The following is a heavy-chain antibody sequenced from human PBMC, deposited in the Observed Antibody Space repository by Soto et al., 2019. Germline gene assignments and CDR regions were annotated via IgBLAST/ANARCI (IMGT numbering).Heavy chain of an antibody. V-gene: IGHV3-53*01. D-gene: IGHD4-17*01. CDR2: LYIDGTT. J-gene: IGHJ3*02. CDR1: GFTVSRNY. Sequence: GGSLRLSCAVSGFTVSRNYMSWVRQAPGEGLEWVSVLYIDGTTYYADSLKGRFTISRDNSKNTLYLQMNSLRAEDTAVYYCARETVTTGGGAFDIWGQGTMVTVSS. CDR3: ARETVTTGGGAFDI.